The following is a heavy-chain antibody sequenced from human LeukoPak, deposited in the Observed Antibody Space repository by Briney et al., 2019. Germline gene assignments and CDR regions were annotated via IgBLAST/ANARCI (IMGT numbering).Heavy chain of an antibody. CDR2: INPNSGGT. D-gene: IGHD5-12*01. CDR1: GYTFTGYY. CDR3: ARGYDYYYYYYMDV. J-gene: IGHJ6*03. Sequence: GASVKVSCKASGYTFTGYYMHWVRQAPGQGLEWMGWINPNSGGTNYAQKFQGRVTMTRDTSISTAYMELSRLRSDDTAVYYCARGYDYYYYYYMDVWGKGTTVTVSS. V-gene: IGHV1-2*02.